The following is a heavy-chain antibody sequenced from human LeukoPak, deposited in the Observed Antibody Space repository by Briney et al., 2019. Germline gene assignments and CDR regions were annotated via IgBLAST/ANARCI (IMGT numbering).Heavy chain of an antibody. J-gene: IGHJ4*02. CDR2: ISGSGGST. CDR3: AKDQLQTFYPSSPSNY. CDR1: GFTFSSYA. Sequence: LAGGSLKLSCAASGFTFSSYAMSWVRQAPGKGLEWVSAISGSGGSTYYADSVKGRFTISRDNSKNTLYLQVNSLRAEDTAVYYCAKDQLQTFYPSSPSNYWGQGTLVTVSS. V-gene: IGHV3-23*01. D-gene: IGHD4-23*01.